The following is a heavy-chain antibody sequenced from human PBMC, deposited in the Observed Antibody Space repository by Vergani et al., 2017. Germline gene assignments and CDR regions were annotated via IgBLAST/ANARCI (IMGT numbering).Heavy chain of an antibody. CDR1: GFTFGYYA. J-gene: IGHJ3*02. CDR3: VRDQVTMLRGSDALDI. Sequence: EVQLLESGGGLVQPGGSLRLSCTASGFTFGYYAMDWFRQAPGQGLEWVGGIRSKAYGQATIYAASVKGRFTISRDDYKSIAYLQMNNLQTEDTAMYYCVRDQVTMLRGSDALDIWGQGTMVTVSS. V-gene: IGHV3-49*03. D-gene: IGHD3-10*01. CDR2: IRSKAYGQAT.